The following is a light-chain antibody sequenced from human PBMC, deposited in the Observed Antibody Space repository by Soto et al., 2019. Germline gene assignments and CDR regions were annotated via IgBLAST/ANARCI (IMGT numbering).Light chain of an antibody. V-gene: IGKV3-20*01. CDR3: LQYGNSPYT. CDR2: GAS. J-gene: IGKJ2*01. CDR1: QSVSSGD. Sequence: EIALTQSPGTLSLSPGERATLSCRTSQSVSSGDFAWYQHRPGQAPRLVIYGASTRATGVPDRFSGSGSGTDFTLTISGLVPDDFAVYFCLQYGNSPYTFGQGTKLDMK.